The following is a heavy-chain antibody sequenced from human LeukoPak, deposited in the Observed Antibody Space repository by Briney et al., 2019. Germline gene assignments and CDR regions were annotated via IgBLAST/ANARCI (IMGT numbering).Heavy chain of an antibody. CDR2: INPSGGST. J-gene: IGHJ6*02. Sequence: ASVKVSCKASGYTFTSYYMHWVRQAPGQGLEWMGIINPSGGSTSYAQKFQGRVTMTRDTSTSTVYMELSSLRSEDTAVYYCARDRDGRATYYYYYGMDVWGQGTTVTVSS. CDR3: ARDRDGRATYYYYYGMDV. CDR1: GYTFTSYY. D-gene: IGHD1-26*01. V-gene: IGHV1-46*01.